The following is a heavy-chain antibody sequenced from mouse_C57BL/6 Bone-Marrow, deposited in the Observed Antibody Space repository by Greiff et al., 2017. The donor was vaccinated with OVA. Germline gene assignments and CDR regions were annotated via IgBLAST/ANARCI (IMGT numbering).Heavy chain of an antibody. CDR1: GYTFTSYW. Sequence: QVQLKQPGAELVKPGASVKLSCKASGYTFTSYWMQWVKQRPGQGLEWIGEIDPSDSYTNYNHKFKGKATLTVDTSSSTAYMQLSSLTSEDSAVYYCARPHYDWGFDYWGQGTTLTVSS. D-gene: IGHD2-4*01. J-gene: IGHJ2*01. CDR2: IDPSDSYT. CDR3: ARPHYDWGFDY. V-gene: IGHV1-50*01.